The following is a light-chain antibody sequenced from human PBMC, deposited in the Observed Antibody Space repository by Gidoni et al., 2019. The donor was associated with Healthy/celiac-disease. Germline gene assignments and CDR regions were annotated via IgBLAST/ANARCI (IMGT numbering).Light chain of an antibody. CDR2: AVS. V-gene: IGLV2-14*01. J-gene: IGLJ2*01. CDR1: SRDVGGYNY. CDR3: SSYTSSSTLEV. Sequence: QSALTQPASVSGSPGQSITISCTGTSRDVGGYNYVSCYQQHPGKAHKLMIYAVSNRPSGVSNRFSGSKSGNAASLTISGLQAEDEADYYCSSYTSSSTLEVFGGGTKLTVL.